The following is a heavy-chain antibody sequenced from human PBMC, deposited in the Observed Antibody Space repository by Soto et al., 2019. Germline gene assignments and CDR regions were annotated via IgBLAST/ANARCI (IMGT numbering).Heavy chain of an antibody. Sequence: PGGSLRLSCAASGFTFSSYWMSWVRQAPGKGLEWVANIKQDGSEKYYVDSVKGRFTISRDNAKNSLYLQMNSLRAEDTAVYYCARGRRDYYDSSGYYFFAFDIWGQGTMVTVSS. CDR1: GFTFSSYW. J-gene: IGHJ3*02. CDR3: ARGRRDYYDSSGYYFFAFDI. CDR2: IKQDGSEK. V-gene: IGHV3-7*03. D-gene: IGHD3-22*01.